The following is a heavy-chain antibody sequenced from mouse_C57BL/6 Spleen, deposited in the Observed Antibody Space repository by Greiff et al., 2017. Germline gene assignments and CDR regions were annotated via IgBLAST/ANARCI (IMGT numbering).Heavy chain of an antibody. CDR1: GYSITSGYY. J-gene: IGHJ1*03. CDR2: ISYDGSN. Sequence: EVKLMESGPGLVKPSQSLSLTCSVTGYSITSGYYWNWIRQFPGNKLEWMGYISYDGSNNYNPSLKNRISITRDTSKNQFFLKLNSVTTEDTATYYCASSLYYYGRGGYFDVWGTGTTVTVSS. V-gene: IGHV3-6*01. CDR3: ASSLYYYGRGGYFDV. D-gene: IGHD1-1*01.